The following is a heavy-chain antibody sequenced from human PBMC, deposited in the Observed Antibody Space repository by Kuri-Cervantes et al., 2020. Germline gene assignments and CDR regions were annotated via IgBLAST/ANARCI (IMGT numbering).Heavy chain of an antibody. CDR1: GFTFSSYA. J-gene: IGHJ5*02. CDR2: ISYDGSNK. V-gene: IGHV3-30-3*01. D-gene: IGHD3-16*01. CDR3: ARDRRLWEIKPTNWFDP. Sequence: GGSLRLSCAASGFTFSSYAMHWVRQAPGKGLEWVAVISYDGSNKYYADSVKGRFTISRDNAKNSLYLQMNSLRAEDTAVYYCARDRRLWEIKPTNWFDPWGQGTLVTVSS.